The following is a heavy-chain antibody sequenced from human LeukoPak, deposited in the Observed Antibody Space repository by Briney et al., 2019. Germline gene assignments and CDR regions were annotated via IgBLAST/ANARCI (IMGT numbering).Heavy chain of an antibody. CDR2: ISSSSSYI. Sequence: GGSLRLSCAASGFTFSSYGMSWVRQAPGKGLEWVSFISSSSSYIYYADSLKGRFTISRDNAKNSLYLQMNSLRAEDTAVYYCARGTMFPYYFDYWGQGTLVTVSS. CDR1: GFTFSSYG. D-gene: IGHD3-10*02. CDR3: ARGTMFPYYFDY. J-gene: IGHJ4*02. V-gene: IGHV3-21*01.